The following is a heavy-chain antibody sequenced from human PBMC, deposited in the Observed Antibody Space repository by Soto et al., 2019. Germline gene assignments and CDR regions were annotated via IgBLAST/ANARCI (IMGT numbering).Heavy chain of an antibody. V-gene: IGHV3-30*18. CDR3: AKCLGSYYYYYGMDV. Sequence: AGGSLRLSCAASGFTFSSYGMHWVRQAPGKGLEWVAVISYDGSNKYYADSVKGRFTISRDNSKNTLYLQMNSLRAEDTAVYYCAKCLGSYYYYYGMDVWGQGTTVTVSS. J-gene: IGHJ6*02. CDR2: ISYDGSNK. CDR1: GFTFSSYG. D-gene: IGHD3-10*01.